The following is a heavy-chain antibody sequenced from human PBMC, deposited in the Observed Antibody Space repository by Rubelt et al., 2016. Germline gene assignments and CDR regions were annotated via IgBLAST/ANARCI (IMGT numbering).Heavy chain of an antibody. D-gene: IGHD3-10*01. V-gene: IGHV3-30*04. CDR3: ARVRGSGSTGMDY. J-gene: IGHJ4*02. Sequence: SYAMHWVRQAPGKGLEWVAVISYDGSNKYYADSVKGRFTISRDNSKNTLYLQMNSLRAEDTAVYYCARVRGSGSTGMDYWGQGTLVTVSS. CDR2: ISYDGSNK. CDR1: SYA.